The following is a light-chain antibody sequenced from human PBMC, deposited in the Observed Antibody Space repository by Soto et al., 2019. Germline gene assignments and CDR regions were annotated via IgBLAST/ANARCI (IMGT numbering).Light chain of an antibody. CDR1: NSVVGGYNY. CDR3: SSYTSSSTYV. V-gene: IGLV2-14*03. CDR2: DVS. Sequence: QSVLTQPASVSGSPGQSITISCTGTNSVVGGYNYVSWYQQHPGKAPKLMIFDVSNRPSGVSNRFSGSKSGYTASLTISGLEAEEEADYFCSSYTSSSTYVFGTGTKLTVL. J-gene: IGLJ1*01.